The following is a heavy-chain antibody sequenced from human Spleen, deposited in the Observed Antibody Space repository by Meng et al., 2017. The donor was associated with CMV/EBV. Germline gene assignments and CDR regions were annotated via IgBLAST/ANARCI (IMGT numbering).Heavy chain of an antibody. J-gene: IGHJ4*02. Sequence: SCAASGFTFSSYSMNWVRQAPGKGLEWVSSISSSSSYIYYADSVKGRFTISRDNAKNSLYLQMNSLRSDDTALYFCARDGYNWGFFDFWGQGTQVTVS. V-gene: IGHV3-21*04. CDR1: GFTFSSYS. CDR2: ISSSSSYI. D-gene: IGHD5-24*01. CDR3: ARDGYNWGFFDF.